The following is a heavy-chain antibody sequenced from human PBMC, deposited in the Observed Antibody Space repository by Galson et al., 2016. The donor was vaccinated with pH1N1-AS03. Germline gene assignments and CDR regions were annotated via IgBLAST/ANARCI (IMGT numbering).Heavy chain of an antibody. Sequence: GWIRQPPGKGLEWIGYIYYNGTTDYNPSLKSRVTISLDTSKKQFSLKLNSVTAADTAVHYCVGCMAAARTWWFDPWGQGTLVTVSS. CDR3: VGCMAAARTWWFDP. D-gene: IGHD6-13*01. CDR2: IYYNGTT. J-gene: IGHJ5*02. V-gene: IGHV4-30-4*01.